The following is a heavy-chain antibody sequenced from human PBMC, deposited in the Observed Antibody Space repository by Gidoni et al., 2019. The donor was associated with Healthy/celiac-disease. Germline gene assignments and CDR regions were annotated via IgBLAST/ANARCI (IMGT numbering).Heavy chain of an antibody. CDR1: GGTFCSSA. V-gene: IGHV1-69*01. CDR2: IPPVFGTA. D-gene: IGHD3-22*01. CDR3: VAYYYDSSGYYGADWFDP. J-gene: IGHJ5*02. Sequence: QVQLVQSGAQVKKPGSSVTVSCKASGGTFCSSAISWVRQAPGQGLEWMGGIPPVFGTANYAQKFQGRVTITADESTGTAYMELSSLRSEDTAVYYCVAYYYDSSGYYGADWFDPWGQGTLVTVSS.